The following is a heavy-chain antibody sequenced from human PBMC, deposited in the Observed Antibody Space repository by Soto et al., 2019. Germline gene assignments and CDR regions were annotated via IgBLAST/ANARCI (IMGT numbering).Heavy chain of an antibody. CDR3: ARVPDS. Sequence: QLQLQESGSGLVKPSQTLSLTCSVSGGSISSVGYSSRWIRQPPGKGLEWIEYMYPTGSTYDNPSPEIRVTISIDRSKNQYSLKLRSLTAADPAVYICARVPDSWGQGILVTVSS. CDR2: MYPTGST. CDR1: GGSISSVGYS. J-gene: IGHJ4*02. D-gene: IGHD2-2*01. V-gene: IGHV4-30-2*01.